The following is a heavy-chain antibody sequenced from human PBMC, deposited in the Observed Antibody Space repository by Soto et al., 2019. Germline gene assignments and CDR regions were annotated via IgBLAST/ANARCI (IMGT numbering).Heavy chain of an antibody. Sequence: SGPTLVNPTQTLTLTCTFSGFSLSTSGMCVSWIRQPPGKALEWLALIDWDDDKYYSTSLKTRLTISKDTSKNQVVLTMTNMDPVDTATYYCARQLAVDTAMARYYYYGMDVWGQGTTVTVSS. V-gene: IGHV2-70*01. CDR3: ARQLAVDTAMARYYYYGMDV. CDR2: IDWDDDK. J-gene: IGHJ6*02. CDR1: GFSLSTSGMC. D-gene: IGHD5-18*01.